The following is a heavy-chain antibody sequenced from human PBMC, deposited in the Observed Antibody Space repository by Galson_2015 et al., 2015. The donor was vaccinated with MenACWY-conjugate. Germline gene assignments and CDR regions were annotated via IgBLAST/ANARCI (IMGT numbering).Heavy chain of an antibody. CDR3: ARWSSHSPYYFDY. J-gene: IGHJ4*02. CDR2: IYPGNSDT. Sequence: QSGAEVKKAGESLKISCKGSGDSFTTYWIGWVRQMPGKGLEWMGIIYPGNSDTRYNPSFQGQVTISADKSITTAYLQWSSLQASDTASYFCARWSSHSPYYFDYWGQGTLVTVSS. D-gene: IGHD2-2*01. CDR1: GDSFTTYW. V-gene: IGHV5-51*01.